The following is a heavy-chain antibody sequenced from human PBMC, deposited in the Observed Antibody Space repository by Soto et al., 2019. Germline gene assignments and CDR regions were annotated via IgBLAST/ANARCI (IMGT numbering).Heavy chain of an antibody. D-gene: IGHD3-10*01. CDR2: IYHSGST. CDR3: AKSNSNNYYGSGSYYTGFDY. CDR1: GYSISSGYY. Sequence: SETLSLTCTVSGYSISSGYYWGWIRQPPGKGLEWIGSIYHSGSTYYNPSLKSRVTISVDTSKNQFSLKLSSVTAADTAVYYCAKSNSNNYYGSGSYYTGFDYWGQGTLVTVSS. V-gene: IGHV4-38-2*02. J-gene: IGHJ4*02.